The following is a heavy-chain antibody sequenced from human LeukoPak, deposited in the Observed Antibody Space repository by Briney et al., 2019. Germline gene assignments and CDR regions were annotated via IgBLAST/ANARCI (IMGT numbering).Heavy chain of an antibody. CDR1: NGSISSNTYY. CDR3: ARDFLTGYYAFDI. V-gene: IGHV4-39*02. CDR2: IYYTGST. J-gene: IGHJ3*02. Sequence: SETLSLTCIVSNGSISSNTYYWGWIRQPPGQGLEWIGTIYYTGSTYYNPPLKSRVTISVDTSKNQFSLKLSSVTAADTAVYYCARDFLTGYYAFDIWGQGTMVTVSS. D-gene: IGHD3-9*01.